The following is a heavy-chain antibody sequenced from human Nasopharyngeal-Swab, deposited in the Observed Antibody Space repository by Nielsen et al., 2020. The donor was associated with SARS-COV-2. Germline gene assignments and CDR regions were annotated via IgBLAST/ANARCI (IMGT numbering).Heavy chain of an antibody. J-gene: IGHJ6*03. CDR3: ARGGAGVVPSPVLGLGPYYSYYYVDV. D-gene: IGHD2-2*01. Sequence: SETLSLTCAVSGGSFSGHQWSWVRQPPGKGLEWIGEVSHGGGTNYNPSLKSRVTISVATSKNQFSLKLSSVTAADTAVYYCARGGAGVVPSPVLGLGPYYSYYYVDVWGKGTTVTVSS. V-gene: IGHV4-34*01. CDR2: VSHGGGT. CDR1: GGSFSGHQ.